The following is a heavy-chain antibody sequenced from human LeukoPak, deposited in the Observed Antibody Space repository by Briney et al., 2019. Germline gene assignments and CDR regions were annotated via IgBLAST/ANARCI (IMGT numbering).Heavy chain of an antibody. J-gene: IGHJ4*02. V-gene: IGHV4-59*01. CDR1: GGSISSYY. CDR2: IYYSGST. CDR3: ARDFRRRYFDY. Sequence: SETLSLTCTVSGGSISSYYWSWIRQPPGKGLEWIGYIYYSGSTNYNPSLKSRVTISVDTSKNQFSLKLSSVTAADTAVYYCARDFRRRYFDYWGQGTLVTVSS.